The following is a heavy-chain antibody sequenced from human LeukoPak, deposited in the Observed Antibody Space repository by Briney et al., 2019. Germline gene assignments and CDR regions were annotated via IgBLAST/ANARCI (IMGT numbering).Heavy chain of an antibody. CDR2: ISGSGGDT. D-gene: IGHD6-13*01. Sequence: PGGSLRLSCAASGFTFSTYAMSWVRQAPGKGLEWVSAISGSGGDTDYVDSVKGRFTISRDNSQNTLYLQMNSLRAEDTAIYYCANIDSSSWYGVSYWGQGTLVTVSS. J-gene: IGHJ4*02. V-gene: IGHV3-23*01. CDR1: GFTFSTYA. CDR3: ANIDSSSWYGVSY.